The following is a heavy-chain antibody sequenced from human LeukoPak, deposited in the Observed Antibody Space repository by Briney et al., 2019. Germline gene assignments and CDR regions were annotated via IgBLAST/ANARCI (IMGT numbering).Heavy chain of an antibody. V-gene: IGHV1-2*02. Sequence: ASVKVSCKASGYTFIGHYIHWVRQAPGLGLEWMGWINPNGGGTTYAQKFQGRVTMTRDTSSSTVYMELRRLRYDDTAVYYCARELWTGVSPYFDSWGQGSLVTVSS. D-gene: IGHD3/OR15-3a*01. CDR2: INPNGGGT. CDR1: GYTFIGHY. J-gene: IGHJ4*02. CDR3: ARELWTGVSPYFDS.